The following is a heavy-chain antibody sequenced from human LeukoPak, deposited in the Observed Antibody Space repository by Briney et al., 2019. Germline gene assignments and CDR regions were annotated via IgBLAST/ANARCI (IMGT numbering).Heavy chain of an antibody. CDR2: IYSGGST. CDR3: ARDPPEIRD. D-gene: IGHD3-16*01. Sequence: GGSLRLSCAASGFTFTSYSMNWVRQAPGKGLEWVSVIYSGGSTYYADSVKGRFTISRDNSKNTLYLQMNSLRAEDTAVYYCARDPPEIRDWGQGTLVTVSS. CDR1: GFTFTSYS. J-gene: IGHJ4*02. V-gene: IGHV3-53*01.